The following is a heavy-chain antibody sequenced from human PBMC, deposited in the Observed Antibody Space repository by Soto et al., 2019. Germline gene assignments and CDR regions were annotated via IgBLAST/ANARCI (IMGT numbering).Heavy chain of an antibody. CDR1: GLTVSKNY. CDR2: VYRGGET. V-gene: IGHV3-66*01. J-gene: IGHJ4*02. D-gene: IGHD3-16*01. CDR3: ASGGFDD. Sequence: EVQLVESGGDLVQPGGSLRLSCAASGLTVSKNYMSWVRQAPGKGLEWVSIVYRGGETYYAASVKGRFTISRHNSRNTVFLQMNSLRGEDTAVYWWASGGFDDWGQGTVVTVSS.